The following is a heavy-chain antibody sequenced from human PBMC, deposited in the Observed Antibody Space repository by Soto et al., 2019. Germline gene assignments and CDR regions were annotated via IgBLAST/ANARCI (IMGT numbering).Heavy chain of an antibody. CDR1: GFAFNNYG. J-gene: IGHJ4*02. Sequence: GGSLRLSCTVSGFAFNNYGINWVRQAPGKVLEWVSSISKSDYTYYSDSVKGRFTISRDNAKNSVSPQMNTLRVEDTAVYYCAREDSIIIPAVSDFWGQGTLVTVSS. CDR2: ISKSDYT. D-gene: IGHD2-2*01. CDR3: AREDSIIIPAVSDF. V-gene: IGHV3-21*01.